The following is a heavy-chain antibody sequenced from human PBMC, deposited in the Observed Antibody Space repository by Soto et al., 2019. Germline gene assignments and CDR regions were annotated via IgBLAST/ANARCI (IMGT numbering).Heavy chain of an antibody. CDR3: ARWYYDILTGYFDY. CDR1: GFTVSTKY. CDR2: IYSGGST. J-gene: IGHJ4*02. V-gene: IGHV3-66*01. Sequence: GGSLRLSCAASGFTVSTKYMSWVRQAPGKGLEWVSVIYSGGSTFYADSVRGRFTISRDNSKNTVNPQMNSLRAEDTAVYYCARWYYDILTGYFDYWGQGTLVTVSS. D-gene: IGHD3-9*01.